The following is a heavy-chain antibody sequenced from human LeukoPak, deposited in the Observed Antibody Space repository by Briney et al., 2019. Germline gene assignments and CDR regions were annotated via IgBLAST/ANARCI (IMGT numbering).Heavy chain of an antibody. V-gene: IGHV4-39*01. CDR1: GGSISSSSYY. CDR2: IYYSGST. J-gene: IGHJ4*02. D-gene: IGHD6-19*01. CDR3: ARLVYSSGWSHFDY. Sequence: SETLSLTCTVSGGSISSSSYYWGWIRQPPGKGLEWIGSIYYSGSTYYNPSLKSRVTISVDTSRNQFSLKLSSVTAADTAVYYCARLVYSSGWSHFDYWGQGTLVTVSS.